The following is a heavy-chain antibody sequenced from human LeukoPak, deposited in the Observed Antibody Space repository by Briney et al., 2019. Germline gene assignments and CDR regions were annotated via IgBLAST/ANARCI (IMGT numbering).Heavy chain of an antibody. D-gene: IGHD3-10*01. CDR3: ARGGLLWFGELGCFGH. CDR1: GFTFSSYG. J-gene: IGHJ4*02. Sequence: PGGSLRLSCAASGFTFSSYGMHWVRQAPGKGLEWVAVISYDGSNKYYADSVKGRFTISRDNSKNTLYLQMNSLRAEDTAVYYCARGGLLWFGELGCFGHWGQGTLVTVSS. CDR2: ISYDGSNK. V-gene: IGHV3-30*03.